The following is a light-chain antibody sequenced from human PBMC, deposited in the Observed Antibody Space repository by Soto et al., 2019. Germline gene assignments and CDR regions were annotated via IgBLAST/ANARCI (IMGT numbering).Light chain of an antibody. CDR2: GAS. Sequence: MVLTQSPGTMYLSPGERATLSCRAIQSVSSSYLAWYQQKPGLAPRLLIYGASSRATGIPDRFSGSGSGTDFTLTISRLEPEDFAVYYCQQYGSSPETFGQGTKVEIK. CDR3: QQYGSSPET. J-gene: IGKJ1*01. V-gene: IGKV3-20*01. CDR1: QSVSSSY.